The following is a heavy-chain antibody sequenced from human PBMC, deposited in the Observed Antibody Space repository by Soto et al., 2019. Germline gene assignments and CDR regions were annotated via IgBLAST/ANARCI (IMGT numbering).Heavy chain of an antibody. CDR3: ARLSREGGSWVDRFYYYVLDV. V-gene: IGHV4-39*01. CDR2: TTYSGTT. Sequence: SETLSLTCTVSGGSVSSNTYNWAWIRQPPGKGLEWIGTTTYSGTTYYNPSLKSRITISVDTSKDQFSLRLTSVTAADTAVYYCARLSREGGSWVDRFYYYVLDVWRRGTTVTVSS. D-gene: IGHD6-13*01. CDR1: GGSVSSNTYN. J-gene: IGHJ6*02.